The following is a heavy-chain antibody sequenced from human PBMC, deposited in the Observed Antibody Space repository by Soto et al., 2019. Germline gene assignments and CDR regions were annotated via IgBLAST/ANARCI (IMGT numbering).Heavy chain of an antibody. Sequence: GGSLRLSCAASGFTFSNHWMHWVRQAPGKGLEWVSRINSDGSTTTYADSVKGRFTIFRHNAENSLFLQINSLRAEDTAIYYCASGGHVDYLGQGTQVTVSS. CDR1: GFTFSNHW. V-gene: IGHV3-74*01. CDR2: INSDGSTT. J-gene: IGHJ4*02. CDR3: ASGGHVDY. D-gene: IGHD3-16*01.